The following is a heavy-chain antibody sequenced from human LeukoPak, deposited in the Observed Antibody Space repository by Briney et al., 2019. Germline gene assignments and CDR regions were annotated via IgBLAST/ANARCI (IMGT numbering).Heavy chain of an antibody. J-gene: IGHJ4*02. CDR3: AREIVVGAAYFDY. CDR2: INHSGST. D-gene: IGHD1-26*01. Sequence: SETLSLTCAVYGGSFSGYYWSWIRQPPGKGLEWIGEINHSGSTNYNPSLKSRVTISVDTSKNQFSLKLSSVTAADTAVCYCAREIVVGAAYFDYWGQGTLVTVSP. CDR1: GGSFSGYY. V-gene: IGHV4-34*01.